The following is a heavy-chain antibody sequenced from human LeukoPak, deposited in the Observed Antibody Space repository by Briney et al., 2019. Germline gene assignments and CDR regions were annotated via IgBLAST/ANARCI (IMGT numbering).Heavy chain of an antibody. CDR1: GYTFTDYY. J-gene: IGHJ6*02. Sequence: SVKVSCKASGYTFTDYYMHWVRQAPGQGLEWMGWINPNSGGTNYAQKFQGRVTVTRDTSNTTAHMELSRLRSDDTAVYYCAREEYCSRGRCYYYYYGMDVWGQGTTVTVSS. CDR2: INPNSGGT. D-gene: IGHD2-2*01. V-gene: IGHV1-2*02. CDR3: AREEYCSRGRCYYYYYGMDV.